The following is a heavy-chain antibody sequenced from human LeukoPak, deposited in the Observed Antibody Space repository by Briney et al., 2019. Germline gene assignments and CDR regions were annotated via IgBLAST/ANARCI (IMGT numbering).Heavy chain of an antibody. D-gene: IGHD2-15*01. CDR3: AKTGGGFIVVLVAA. J-gene: IGHJ4*02. CDR2: ISGSGGST. CDR1: GFTFSSYA. V-gene: IGHV3-23*01. Sequence: GGSLRLSCAASGFTFSSYAMSWVRQAPGKGLEWVSGISGSGGSTYYADSVKGRFTISRDNSKNTLYLQMNSLRAEDTALYYWAKTGGGFIVVLVAAWGQGTLVTVSS.